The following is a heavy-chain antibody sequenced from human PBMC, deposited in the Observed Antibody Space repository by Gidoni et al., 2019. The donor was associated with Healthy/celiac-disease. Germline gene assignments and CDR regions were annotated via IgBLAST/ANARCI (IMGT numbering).Heavy chain of an antibody. Sequence: EVQLVESGGGLVQPGGSLRLSCAASGFTFSSYAMSWVRQAPGKGLEWVSAISGSGGSTYYADSVKGRFTISRDNSKNTLYLQMNSLRAEDTAVYYCAKTDGYDIFLDYYYGMDVWGQGTTVTVSS. CDR2: ISGSGGST. D-gene: IGHD3-9*01. CDR3: AKTDGYDIFLDYYYGMDV. CDR1: GFTFSSYA. V-gene: IGHV3-23*04. J-gene: IGHJ6*02.